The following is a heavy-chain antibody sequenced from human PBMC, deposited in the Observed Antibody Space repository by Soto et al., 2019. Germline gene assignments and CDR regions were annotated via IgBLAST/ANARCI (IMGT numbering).Heavy chain of an antibody. Sequence: PSETLSLPCTFSGGSIRSYYCSWIRQPPGKGLEWIGYIYYSGSTNYNPSLKSRVTISVDTSKNQLSLKLSSVTAADTAVYYCARRYGYYFDYWGQGTLVTVSS. J-gene: IGHJ4*02. CDR3: ARRYGYYFDY. V-gene: IGHV4-59*08. CDR1: GGSIRSYY. CDR2: IYYSGST. D-gene: IGHD4-17*01.